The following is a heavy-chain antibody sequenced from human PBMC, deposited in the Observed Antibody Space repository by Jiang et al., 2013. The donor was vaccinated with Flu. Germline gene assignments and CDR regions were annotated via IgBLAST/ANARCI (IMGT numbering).Heavy chain of an antibody. CDR1: GYTFTDYY. CDR3: ARHRDGYNYFLEY. CDR2: INPKSGGT. D-gene: IGHD5-24*01. Sequence: GAEVKKPGSSVKVSCKASGYTFTDYYLHWVRQAPGQGLEWMGWINPKSGGTNYAQKFQGWVTMTRDTSISTAYMELSRLTSDDTAVYYCARHRDGYNYFLEYWGQGTLVTVSS. V-gene: IGHV1-2*04. J-gene: IGHJ4*02.